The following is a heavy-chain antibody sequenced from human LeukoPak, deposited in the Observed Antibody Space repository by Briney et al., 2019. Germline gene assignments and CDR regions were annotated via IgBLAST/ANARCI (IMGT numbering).Heavy chain of an antibody. D-gene: IGHD4-17*01. Sequence: ASVKVSCKASGYTFSVYDIHWVRQAPGQGLEWMGWVNPNNGGTNYAQKFQGRVTMTRDTSISTAYMELSSLISEDTAVYYCAKYGHSPYFDDWGQGTLVTVSS. J-gene: IGHJ4*02. CDR1: GYTFSVYD. CDR2: VNPNNGGT. CDR3: AKYGHSPYFDD. V-gene: IGHV1-2*02.